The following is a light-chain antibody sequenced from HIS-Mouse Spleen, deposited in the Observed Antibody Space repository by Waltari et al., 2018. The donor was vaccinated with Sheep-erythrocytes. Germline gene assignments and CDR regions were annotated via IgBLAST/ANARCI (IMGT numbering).Light chain of an antibody. Sequence: QSALTQPASVSGSPGQSIPIPCTGTSSDVGRYNLVSWYQQHPGKAPKLMIYEGSKRPSGVSNRFSGSKSGNTASLTISGLQAEDEADYYCCSYAGSSTFHVVFGGGTKLTVL. CDR2: EGS. J-gene: IGLJ2*01. CDR1: SSDVGRYNL. V-gene: IGLV2-23*03. CDR3: CSYAGSSTFHVV.